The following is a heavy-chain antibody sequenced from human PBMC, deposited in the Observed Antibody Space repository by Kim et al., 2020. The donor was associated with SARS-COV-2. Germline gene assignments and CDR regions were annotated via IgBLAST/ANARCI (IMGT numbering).Heavy chain of an antibody. D-gene: IGHD6-13*01. J-gene: IGHJ5*02. CDR3: AKSWAAAGVGDWFDP. V-gene: IGHV3-23*01. CDR1: GFTFSSYA. CDR2: ITGSAST. Sequence: GGSLRLSCAASGFTFSSYAMSWVRQAPGKGLEWVSTITGSASTYYADSVRGRFTISRDNSKNTLCLQMNSLRAEDTAVYYCAKSWAAAGVGDWFDPWGQGTLVTVSS.